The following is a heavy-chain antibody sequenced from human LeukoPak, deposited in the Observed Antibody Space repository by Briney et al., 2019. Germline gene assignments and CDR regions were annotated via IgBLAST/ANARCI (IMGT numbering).Heavy chain of an antibody. Sequence: GGSLRLSCVGSGFTFSRHGIHWVRQAPGMGLEWEALIAYDGSSEDYADSVRGRFTISRDNFKDTADLQMNSLRAEDTAIYYCARWNGGNSDGGLDVWGQGTTVTVSS. CDR1: GFTFSRHG. CDR2: IAYDGSSE. D-gene: IGHD4-23*01. V-gene: IGHV3-33*01. CDR3: ARWNGGNSDGGLDV. J-gene: IGHJ6*02.